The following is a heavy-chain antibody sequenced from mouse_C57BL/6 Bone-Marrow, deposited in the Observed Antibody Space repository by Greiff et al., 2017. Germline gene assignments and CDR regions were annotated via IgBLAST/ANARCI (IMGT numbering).Heavy chain of an antibody. CDR2: IHPNSGST. V-gene: IGHV1-64*01. J-gene: IGHJ1*03. Sequence: VQLQQSGAELVKPGASVKLSCKASGYTFTSYWMHWVKQSPGQGLEWIGMIHPNSGSTNYNEKFKSKSTLTVDKSSITAYMQLSSLTSEDSAVYYGSRRRRWYFDVWGTGTTVTVSS. CDR1: GYTFTSYW. CDR3: SRRRRWYFDV.